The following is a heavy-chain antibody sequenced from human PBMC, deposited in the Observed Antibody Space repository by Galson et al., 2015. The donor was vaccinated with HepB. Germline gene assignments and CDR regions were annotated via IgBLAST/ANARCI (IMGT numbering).Heavy chain of an antibody. CDR1: GGTFSSYA. J-gene: IGHJ3*02. Sequence: SVKVSCKASGGTFSSYAISWVRQAPGQGLEWMGRVIPILGIANYAQKFQGRVTITADKSTSTAYMELSSLRSEDTAVYYCARIDVSCFAFDIWGQGTMVTVSS. V-gene: IGHV1-69*04. CDR2: VIPILGIA. CDR3: ARIDVSCFAFDI. D-gene: IGHD2-21*01.